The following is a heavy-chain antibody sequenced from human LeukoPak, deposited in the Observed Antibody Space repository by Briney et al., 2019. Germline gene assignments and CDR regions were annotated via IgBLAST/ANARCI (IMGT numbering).Heavy chain of an antibody. J-gene: IGHJ4*02. V-gene: IGHV1-24*01. CDR1: GYTLTELS. D-gene: IGHD3-22*01. CDR3: ATTYYDSSGPDL. CDR2: FDPEDGET. Sequence: ASVKVSCKVSGYTLTELSMHWVRQAPGKGLEWMGGFDPEDGETIYAQKFQGRVTMTEDTSTDPAYMELSSLRSEDTAVYYCATTYYDSSGPDLWGKGTLVTVSS.